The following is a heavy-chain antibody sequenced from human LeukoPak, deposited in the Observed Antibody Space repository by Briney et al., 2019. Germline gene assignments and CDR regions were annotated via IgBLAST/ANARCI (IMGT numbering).Heavy chain of an antibody. CDR2: IFASGST. Sequence: SQTPSLTCTVSGASISSGSYYWNWIRQPAGKGLEWIGRIFASGSTNYNPSLKSRVTISLDTSKNQLSLKLSSVTAADTAVYYCARDLFIAARRRGAFDIWGQGTMVTVSS. D-gene: IGHD6-6*01. J-gene: IGHJ3*02. CDR3: ARDLFIAARRRGAFDI. V-gene: IGHV4-61*02. CDR1: GASISSGSYY.